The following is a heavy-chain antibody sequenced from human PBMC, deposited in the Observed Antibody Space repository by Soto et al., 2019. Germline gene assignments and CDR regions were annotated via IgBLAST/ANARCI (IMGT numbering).Heavy chain of an antibody. CDR2: INHSGST. CDR1: GGSFSGYY. J-gene: IGHJ4*02. V-gene: IGHV4-34*01. CDR3: ARGKLRYFDWSYGGFDY. D-gene: IGHD3-9*01. Sequence: NPSETLSLTCAVYGGSFSGYYWSWIRQPPGKGLEWIGEINHSGSTNYNPSLKSRVTISVDTSKNQFSLKLSSVTAADTAVYYCARGKLRYFDWSYGGFDYWGQGTPVTVSS.